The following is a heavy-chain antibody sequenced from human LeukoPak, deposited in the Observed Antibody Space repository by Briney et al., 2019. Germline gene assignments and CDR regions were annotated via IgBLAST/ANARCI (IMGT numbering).Heavy chain of an antibody. J-gene: IGHJ4*02. V-gene: IGHV3-30*04. D-gene: IGHD2-15*01. Sequence: PGGSLRLSCAASGFTFSSYAMHWVRQAPGKGLEWVAVISYDGSNKYYADSVKGRFTISRDNSKNTLYLQMNSLRAEDTALYYCARGSDRWHNDYWGQGTPVTVSS. CDR2: ISYDGSNK. CDR1: GFTFSSYA. CDR3: ARGSDRWHNDY.